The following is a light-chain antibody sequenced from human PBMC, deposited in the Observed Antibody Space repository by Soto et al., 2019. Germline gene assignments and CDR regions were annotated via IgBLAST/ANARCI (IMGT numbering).Light chain of an antibody. CDR3: QPYNNWPPDRT. V-gene: IGKV3-15*01. J-gene: IGKJ1*01. Sequence: EIVMTQSPATLSVSPGDRAALSCRASQSVGSNLAWYQQKPGQAPRLLIYGASTRATGIPARFSGSGSGTDFTLTISSLQSEDFAIYFCQPYNNWPPDRTFGQGTKVEIK. CDR1: QSVGSN. CDR2: GAS.